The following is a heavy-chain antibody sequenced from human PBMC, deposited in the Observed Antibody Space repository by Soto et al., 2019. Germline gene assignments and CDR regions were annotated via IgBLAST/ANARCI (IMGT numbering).Heavy chain of an antibody. CDR1: VYSFTSYW. CDR3: ARLLLSRVDFDP. CDR2: IYPSDSYT. V-gene: IGHV5-10-1*01. Sequence: GESLKISCKGSVYSFTSYWISWVRQMPGKCLEWMGRIYPSDSYTXXSPSFQVXXTISAYKSISTXYLQWXSLKASDTSMYYCARLLLSRVDFDPWGQGTLVTVSS. D-gene: IGHD3-16*02. J-gene: IGHJ5*02.